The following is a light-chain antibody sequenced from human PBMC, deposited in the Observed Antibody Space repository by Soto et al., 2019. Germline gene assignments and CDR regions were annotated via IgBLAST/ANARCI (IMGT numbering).Light chain of an antibody. Sequence: EIVLTQSTGTLSLSPGERATLSCRASQSLTNSFIAWYQQKPGQAPRILIYDTSSRATRLPDRFSGSGSGTAFTLTISRLEPEDFAVFFFQQYGNSEIIFGQGTRRAS. CDR1: QSLTNSF. CDR3: QQYGNSEII. CDR2: DTS. J-gene: IGKJ5*01. V-gene: IGKV3-20*01.